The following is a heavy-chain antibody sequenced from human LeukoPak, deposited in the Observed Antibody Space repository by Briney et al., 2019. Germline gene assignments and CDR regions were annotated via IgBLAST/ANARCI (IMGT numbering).Heavy chain of an antibody. V-gene: IGHV3-30*18. CDR2: ISYDGSNK. D-gene: IGHD2-15*01. Sequence: PGGSLRLSCAASGFTFSSHGMHWVRQAPGKGLEWVAVISYDGSNKYYADSVKGRFTISRDNSKNTLYLQMNSLRAEDTAVYYCAKDRVVVVVAATLDYWGQGTLVTVFS. CDR3: AKDRVVVVVAATLDY. CDR1: GFTFSSHG. J-gene: IGHJ4*02.